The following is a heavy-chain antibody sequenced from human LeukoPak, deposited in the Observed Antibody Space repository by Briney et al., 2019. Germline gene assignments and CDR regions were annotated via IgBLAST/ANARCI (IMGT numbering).Heavy chain of an antibody. V-gene: IGHV3-30-3*01. Sequence: GGSLRLSCAASGFTFSSYAMHWVRQAPGKGLEWVAVISYDGSNKYYADSVKGRFTISRDNSKNTLYLQMNSLRAEDTAVYYCARDGYDSSGYFDYWGQGTLVTDSS. CDR3: ARDGYDSSGYFDY. CDR1: GFTFSSYA. D-gene: IGHD3-22*01. CDR2: ISYDGSNK. J-gene: IGHJ4*02.